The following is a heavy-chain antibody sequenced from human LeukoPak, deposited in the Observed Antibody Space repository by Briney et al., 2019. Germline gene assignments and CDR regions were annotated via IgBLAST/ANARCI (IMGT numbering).Heavy chain of an antibody. D-gene: IGHD3-16*01. CDR1: GGSISGYY. J-gene: IGHJ6*02. V-gene: IGHV4-59*01. Sequence: SETLSLTCTVSGGSISGYYWTWIRQPPGKGLEWIGQIHYSGKADYNPSLSSRITISVDTSKNQMSLKLSSVTAADTAVYYCARFGVYYDMDVWGQGTTVTVSS. CDR3: ARFGVYYDMDV. CDR2: IHYSGKA.